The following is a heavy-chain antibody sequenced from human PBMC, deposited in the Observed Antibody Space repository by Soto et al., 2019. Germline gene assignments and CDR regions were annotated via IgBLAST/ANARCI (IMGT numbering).Heavy chain of an antibody. CDR3: AKNPSTLTGTN. CDR2: ISDSGRNT. J-gene: IGHJ4*02. CDR1: GFTFSTYA. Sequence: GGSLRLSCAASGFTFSTYAMNWVRQAPGKGLEWVSAISDSGRNTCYADSVKGRFTISRDNSRKTLYLQINSLRAEDTAVYYCAKNPSTLTGTNWCQGTLVTVSS. V-gene: IGHV3-23*01. D-gene: IGHD3-9*01.